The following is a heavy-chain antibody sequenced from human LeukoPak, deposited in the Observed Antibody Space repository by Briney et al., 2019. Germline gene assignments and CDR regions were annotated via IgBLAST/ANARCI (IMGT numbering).Heavy chain of an antibody. D-gene: IGHD5-24*01. J-gene: IGHJ6*03. CDR2: IMPRFGTA. CDR3: ASGSLGDGYGVGDYYQYMDV. CDR1: GDTFNSYA. V-gene: IGHV1-69*05. Sequence: SVKVSCKASGDTFNSYAISWVRQAPGQGLEWMGGIMPRFGTANYAQEFQGRVTFTTDESASTAYMEVSSQRSEDTAVYYCASGSLGDGYGVGDYYQYMDVWGKGTTVTVSS.